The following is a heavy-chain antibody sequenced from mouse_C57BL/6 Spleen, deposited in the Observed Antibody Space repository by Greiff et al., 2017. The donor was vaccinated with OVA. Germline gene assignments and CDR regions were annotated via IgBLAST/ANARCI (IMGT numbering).Heavy chain of an antibody. CDR2: IYPGSGST. D-gene: IGHD2-4*01. V-gene: IGHV1-55*01. CDR1: GYTFTSYW. J-gene: IGHJ3*01. CDR3: ARRARYDCDRDWFAY. Sequence: QVQLQQPGAELVKPGASVKMSCKASGYTFTSYWITWVKQRPGQGLEWIGDIYPGSGSTNYNEKFKSKATLTVDTSSSTAYMQLSSLTSEDSAVYYCARRARYDCDRDWFAYWGQGTLVTVSA.